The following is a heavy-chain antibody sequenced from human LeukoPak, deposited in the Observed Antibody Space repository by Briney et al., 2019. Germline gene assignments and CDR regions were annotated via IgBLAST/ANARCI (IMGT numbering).Heavy chain of an antibody. CDR2: ISYDGSNK. V-gene: IGHV3-30*04. J-gene: IGHJ6*04. Sequence: GGSLRLSCAVSGFTFSSYAMHWVRQAPGKGLEWVAVISYDGSNKYYADSVKGRFTISRDNSKNTLYLQMNSLRAEDTAVYYCARDPFIVATILRSHYYYGMDVWGKGTTVTVSS. D-gene: IGHD5-12*01. CDR1: GFTFSSYA. CDR3: ARDPFIVATILRSHYYYGMDV.